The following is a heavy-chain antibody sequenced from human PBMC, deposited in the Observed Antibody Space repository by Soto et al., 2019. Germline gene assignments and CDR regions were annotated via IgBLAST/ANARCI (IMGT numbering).Heavy chain of an antibody. V-gene: IGHV4-30-4*01. D-gene: IGHD6-6*01. Sequence: SETLSLTCAVSGDSIGSGDFYWTWIRQSPGKGLEYIGYIYKSGRTYYNPSLKSRPIISLDTSKSQFFLSLSSVTAADTAVYYCARSLSASSGWFDPWGQGPLVT. CDR2: IYKSGRT. CDR1: GDSIGSGDFY. CDR3: ARSLSASSGWFDP. J-gene: IGHJ5*02.